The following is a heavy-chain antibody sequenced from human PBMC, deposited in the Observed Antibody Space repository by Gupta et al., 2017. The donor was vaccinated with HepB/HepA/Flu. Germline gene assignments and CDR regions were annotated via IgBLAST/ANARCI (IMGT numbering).Heavy chain of an antibody. CDR3: ARQGPGSYYGSGSYYNYYYYMDV. J-gene: IGHJ6*03. CDR2: IYYSGST. CDR1: GGSISSSSYY. D-gene: IGHD3-10*01. V-gene: IGHV4-39*01. Sequence: QLQLQESGPGLVKPSETLSLTCTVSGGSISSSSYYWGWIRQPPGKGLEWIGSIYYSGSTYYNPSLKSRVTISVDTSKNQFSLKLSSVTAADTAVYYCARQGPGSYYGSGSYYNYYYYMDVWGKGTTVTVSS.